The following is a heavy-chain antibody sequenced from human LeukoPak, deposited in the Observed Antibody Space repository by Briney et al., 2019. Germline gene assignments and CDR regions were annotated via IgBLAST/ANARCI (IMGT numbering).Heavy chain of an antibody. V-gene: IGHV3-74*01. CDR2: INSDWSST. CDR1: GITLSNYL. D-gene: IGHD1-26*01. Sequence: GSLRLSWCASGITLSNYLMQRVPQTPGKGLVLVSPINSDWSSTSYADSVKGRFTISRDNAKNTLYLQMNSLRAEDTAVYYCARDLLGNSGSYLRHPNGPPFDYWGQGTLVTVSS. J-gene: IGHJ4*02. CDR3: ARDLLGNSGSYLRHPNGPPFDY.